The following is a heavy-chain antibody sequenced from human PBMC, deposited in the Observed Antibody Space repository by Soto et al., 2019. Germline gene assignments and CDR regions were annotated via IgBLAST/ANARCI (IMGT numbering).Heavy chain of an antibody. V-gene: IGHV3-23*01. Sequence: GGSLRLSCGASGITFSSYAMSWVSQARGKGLEWVSAISGSGGSTYYADSVKGRFTISRDNSKNALYSEMNSLRPADTAVYYCAKDGMLGGFDIWEQGTRVTV. CDR3: AKDGMLGGFDI. CDR2: ISGSGGST. J-gene: IGHJ3*02. D-gene: IGHD2-8*01. CDR1: GITFSSYA.